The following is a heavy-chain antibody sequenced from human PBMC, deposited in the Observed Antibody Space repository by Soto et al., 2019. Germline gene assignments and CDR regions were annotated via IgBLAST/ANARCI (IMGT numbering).Heavy chain of an antibody. Sequence: ASVKVSCKVSGYTLTELSMHWVRQAPGKGLEWMGGFDPEDGETIYAQKFQGRVTMTEDTSTDTAYMELSSLRSEDTAVYYCATVPSHSYAFDICGQGTMLTVSS. V-gene: IGHV1-24*01. CDR3: ATVPSHSYAFDI. CDR1: GYTLTELS. D-gene: IGHD2-15*01. J-gene: IGHJ3*02. CDR2: FDPEDGET.